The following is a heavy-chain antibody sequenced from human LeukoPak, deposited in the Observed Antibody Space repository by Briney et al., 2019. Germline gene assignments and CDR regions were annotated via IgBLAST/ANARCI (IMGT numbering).Heavy chain of an antibody. J-gene: IGHJ4*02. Sequence: GGSLRLSCTASGFTFSDHAMHWVRQAPGKGLEWVTVISYHARDQFYADSVKGRFTVSRDNSRNTLYLQMNSLRAVDSAVYYCARCYDFWSGYSDYWGQGTLVTVSS. CDR3: ARCYDFWSGYSDY. CDR2: ISYHARDQ. V-gene: IGHV3-30*04. CDR1: GFTFSDHA. D-gene: IGHD3-3*01.